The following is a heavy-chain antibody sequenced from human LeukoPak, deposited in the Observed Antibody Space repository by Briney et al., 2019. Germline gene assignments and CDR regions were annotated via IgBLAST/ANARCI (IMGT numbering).Heavy chain of an antibody. CDR1: GGSISSYY. CDR3: ARDEYSSGWTDAFDI. CDR2: IYYSGST. V-gene: IGHV4-59*01. D-gene: IGHD6-19*01. J-gene: IGHJ3*02. Sequence: SETLSLTCTVSGGSISSYYWSWVRQPPGKGLEWIGYIYYSGSTNYNPSLKSRVTISVDTSKNQFSLKLSSVTAADTAVYYCARDEYSSGWTDAFDIWGQGTMVTVSS.